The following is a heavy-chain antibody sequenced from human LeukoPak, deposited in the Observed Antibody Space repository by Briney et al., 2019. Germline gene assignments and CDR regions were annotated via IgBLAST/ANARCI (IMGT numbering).Heavy chain of an antibody. D-gene: IGHD3-10*01. V-gene: IGHV4-38-2*01. J-gene: IGHJ4*02. Sequence: SETLSLTCAVSGYSISSGYYWGWIRQPPGKGRGWIGSIYHSGSTYYNPSLKSRVTISVDTSKNQFSLKLSSVTAADTAVYYCACEYFYGSGSYYPFDYWGQGTLVTVSS. CDR3: ACEYFYGSGSYYPFDY. CDR1: GYSISSGYY. CDR2: IYHSGST.